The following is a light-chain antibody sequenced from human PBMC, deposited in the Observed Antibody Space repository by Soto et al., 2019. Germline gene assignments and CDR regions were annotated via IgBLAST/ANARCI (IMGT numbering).Light chain of an antibody. CDR1: QSVSSS. CDR3: PQYGSSPRT. CDR2: GAS. J-gene: IGKJ1*01. Sequence: EIVLTQSPATLSLSPGERATLSCRASQSVSSSLAWYQQKPGRSPRLLIYGASSGATGIPDRFSGSGSGTDFNLPISRLEPEDYAVYYCPQYGSSPRTFPQGTK. V-gene: IGKV3-20*01.